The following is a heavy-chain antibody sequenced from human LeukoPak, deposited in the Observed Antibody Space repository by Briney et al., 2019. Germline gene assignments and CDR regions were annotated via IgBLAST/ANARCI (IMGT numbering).Heavy chain of an antibody. J-gene: IGHJ6*02. V-gene: IGHV1-2*02. CDR1: GYTFTGYY. CDR3: AREDFRILTHYYYGMDV. Sequence: ASVKVSCKASGYTFTGYYMHWVRQAPGQGLGWMGWINPNSGGTNYAQKFQGRVTMTRDTSISTAYMELSRLRSDDTAVYYCAREDFRILTHYYYGMDVWGQGTSVTVSS. D-gene: IGHD3/OR15-3a*01. CDR2: INPNSGGT.